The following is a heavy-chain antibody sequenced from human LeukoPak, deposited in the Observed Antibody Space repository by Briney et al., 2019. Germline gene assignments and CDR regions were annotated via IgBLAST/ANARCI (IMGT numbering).Heavy chain of an antibody. CDR2: ISWNSGSI. CDR3: AKDSSSWSFNWFDP. CDR1: GFTFDDYA. D-gene: IGHD6-13*01. Sequence: ARSMRPASAASGFTFDDYAIHWVRQAPGKGLEWVSGISWNSGSIGYADSVKGRFTISRDNAKNSLYLQMNSLRAEDTALYYCAKDSSSWSFNWFDPWGQRTLVTVSS. J-gene: IGHJ5*02. V-gene: IGHV3-9*01.